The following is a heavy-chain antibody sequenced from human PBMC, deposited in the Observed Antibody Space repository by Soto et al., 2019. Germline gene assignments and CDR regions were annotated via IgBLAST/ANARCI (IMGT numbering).Heavy chain of an antibody. CDR1: GFTFSSYS. Sequence: QVQLVESGGGVVQPGRSLRLSCAASGFTFSSYSMHWVRQAPGKGLEWVAVISYDGSNKYYADSVKGRFTISRDNSKNTLYLQMNSLRAEDTAVYYCAKDRRGPDGDYNPIHYYYYGMDVWGQGTTVTVSS. D-gene: IGHD4-17*01. V-gene: IGHV3-30*18. CDR2: ISYDGSNK. J-gene: IGHJ6*02. CDR3: AKDRRGPDGDYNPIHYYYYGMDV.